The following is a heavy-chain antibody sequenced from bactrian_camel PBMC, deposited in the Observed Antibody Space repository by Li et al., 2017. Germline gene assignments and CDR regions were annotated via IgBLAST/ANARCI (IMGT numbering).Heavy chain of an antibody. CDR1: GFTFDSHW. CDR3: ASTGSRAY. J-gene: IGHJ4*01. Sequence: HVQLVESGGGLVQPGGSLRLSCAASGFTFDSHWMFWVRQAPGKGLEWVSSLYSSSSSTYYADTVKGRFAISRDNANNTAYLQMHSLKSEDTARYYCASTGSRAYWGQGTQVTVS. V-gene: IGHV3-2*01. CDR2: LYSSSSST. D-gene: IGHD6*01.